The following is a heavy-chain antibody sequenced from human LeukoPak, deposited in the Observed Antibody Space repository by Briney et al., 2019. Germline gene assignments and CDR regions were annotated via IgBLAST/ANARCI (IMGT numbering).Heavy chain of an antibody. CDR2: IKQDGSEK. Sequence: PGGSLRLSCAASGFTFSSYWMSWVRQAPGKGLEWVANIKQDGSEKYYVDSVKGRFTISRDNAKNSLYLQMNSLRAEDTAVYYCARGLLRWEWVLLSHFDYWGQGTLVTVSS. J-gene: IGHJ4*02. CDR1: GFTFSSYW. V-gene: IGHV3-7*01. D-gene: IGHD1-26*01. CDR3: ARGLLRWEWVLLSHFDY.